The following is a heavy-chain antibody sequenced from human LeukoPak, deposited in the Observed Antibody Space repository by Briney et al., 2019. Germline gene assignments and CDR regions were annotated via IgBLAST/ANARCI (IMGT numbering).Heavy chain of an antibody. Sequence: ASVKVSCKASGYTFTSYYMHWVRQAPGQGLEWMGIINPSGGSTSYAQKFQGRVTMTRDMSTSTVYMELSSLRSEDTAVYYCARDPSSYCSSISCPNNWFDPWGQGTLVTVSS. D-gene: IGHD2-2*01. V-gene: IGHV1-46*01. J-gene: IGHJ5*02. CDR3: ARDPSSYCSSISCPNNWFDP. CDR1: GYTFTSYY. CDR2: INPSGGST.